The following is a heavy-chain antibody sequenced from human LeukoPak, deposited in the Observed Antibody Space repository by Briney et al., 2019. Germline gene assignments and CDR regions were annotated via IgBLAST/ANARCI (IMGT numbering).Heavy chain of an antibody. J-gene: IGHJ4*02. CDR1: GGSISSGDYQ. Sequence: PSETLSLTCSVSGGSISSGDYQWTWIRQPPGKGLEWVGHIYYRGITYYRPSLKSRVSISVDTSENQFSLNLSSVTAADTDVYYCARSSYSGKGGRGLGCWGQGTLVTVSS. D-gene: IGHD1-26*01. V-gene: IGHV4-30-4*08. CDR3: ARSSYSGKGGRGLGC. CDR2: IYYRGIT.